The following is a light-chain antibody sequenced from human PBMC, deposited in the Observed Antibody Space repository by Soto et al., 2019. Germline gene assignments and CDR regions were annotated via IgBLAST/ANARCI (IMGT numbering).Light chain of an antibody. J-gene: IGKJ1*01. CDR1: QSVTANY. CDR2: AAS. CDR3: LQYGIPLWT. Sequence: EIALTPSPGTLSLSPGERATLSCRASQSVTANYLAWYQQKPGQAPRLLIYAASIGATGIPDRFSGSGSGTDFTLTISRLEPEDFAVYYCLQYGIPLWTFGQGTKVEIK. V-gene: IGKV3-20*01.